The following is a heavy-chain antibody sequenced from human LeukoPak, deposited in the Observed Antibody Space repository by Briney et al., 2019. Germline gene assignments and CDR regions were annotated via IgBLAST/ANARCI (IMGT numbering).Heavy chain of an antibody. CDR2: ISSSSSTI. CDR3: AREGTMIGARSNAFDI. D-gene: IGHD3-22*01. V-gene: IGHV3-48*01. J-gene: IGHJ3*02. CDR1: GFTFRSYS. Sequence: GGSLRLSCAASGFTFRSYSMNWVRQAPGKGREWVSYISSSSSTIYYADSVKGRFTISRDNAKNSLYLQMNSLRAEDTAVYYCAREGTMIGARSNAFDIWGQGTMVTVSS.